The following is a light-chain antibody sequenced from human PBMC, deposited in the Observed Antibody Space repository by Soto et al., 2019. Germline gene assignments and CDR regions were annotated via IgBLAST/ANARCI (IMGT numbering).Light chain of an antibody. CDR3: LQHDSCPRT. CDR1: QGIRNN. Sequence: DIQMTQSPSSLFASVGDRVSITCRASQGIRNNLGLYQQKPGEAPKRLIYGASSLQSGVPSRFSGSESVTEFTLTISRRRPEDFATYYCLQHDSCPRTFGQRTKLQIK. CDR2: GAS. V-gene: IGKV1-17*01. J-gene: IGKJ1*01.